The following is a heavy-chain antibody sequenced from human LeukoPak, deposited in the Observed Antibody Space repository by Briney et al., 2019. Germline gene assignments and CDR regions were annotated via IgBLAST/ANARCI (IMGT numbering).Heavy chain of an antibody. V-gene: IGHV3-21*01. J-gene: IGHJ4*02. D-gene: IGHD3-22*01. Sequence: MPGGSLRLSCAASGFTFISYSMNWVRQAPGKGLGWVSSISSSSSYIHYADSVKGRFTISRDNAKNSLYLEMNSLRAEDTALYYCARDHRLDYYGTRGYYFDYWGQGTLVTVSS. CDR1: GFTFISYS. CDR3: ARDHRLDYYGTRGYYFDY. CDR2: ISSSSSYI.